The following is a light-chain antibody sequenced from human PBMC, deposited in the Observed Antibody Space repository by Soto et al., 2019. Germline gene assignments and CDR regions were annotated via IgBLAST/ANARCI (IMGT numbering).Light chain of an antibody. Sequence: IQLTQSPSSLSASVGDRVTITCRASQDIAIYLAWYQQKPGEAPKLLIYAASTLHGGVPSRFSGRRSGTDFTLTISSLQPSDFATYYCQQYNTYPLTFGGGTKVDIK. CDR3: QQYNTYPLT. J-gene: IGKJ4*01. CDR2: AAS. CDR1: QDIAIY. V-gene: IGKV1-9*01.